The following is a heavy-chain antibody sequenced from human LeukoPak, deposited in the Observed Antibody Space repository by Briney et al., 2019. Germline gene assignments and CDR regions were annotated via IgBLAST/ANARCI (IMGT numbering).Heavy chain of an antibody. D-gene: IGHD6-6*01. J-gene: IGHJ4*02. CDR3: AKQRGIAARPYYFDY. Sequence: GRSLRLSCAASGFTFSSYGMHWVRQAPGKGLEWVAVISYDGSNKYYADSMKGRFTISRDNSKNTLHLQMNSLRAEDTAVYYCAKQRGIAARPYYFDYWGQGTLVTVSS. V-gene: IGHV3-30*18. CDR2: ISYDGSNK. CDR1: GFTFSSYG.